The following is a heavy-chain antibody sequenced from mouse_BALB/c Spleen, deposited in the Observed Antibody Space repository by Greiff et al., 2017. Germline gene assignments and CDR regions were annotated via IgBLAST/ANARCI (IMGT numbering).Heavy chain of an antibody. CDR3: TGYDYDPAWFAY. CDR2: IYPGNSDT. D-gene: IGHD2-4*01. Sequence: VQLKESGTVLARPGASVKMSCKASGYTFTSYWMHWVKQRPGQGLEWIGAIYPGNSDTSYNQKFKGKAKLTAVTSTSTAYMELSSLTNEDSAVYYCTGYDYDPAWFAYWGQGTLVTVSA. CDR1: GYTFTSYW. V-gene: IGHV1-5*01. J-gene: IGHJ3*01.